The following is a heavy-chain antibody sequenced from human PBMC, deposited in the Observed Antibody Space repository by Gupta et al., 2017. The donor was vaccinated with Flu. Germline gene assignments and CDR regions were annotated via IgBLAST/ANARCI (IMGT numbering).Heavy chain of an antibody. D-gene: IGHD2-15*01. Sequence: VQLQESGPGLVKPSETLSLTCAVSGGPINSNYYWGWIRQPPGKGLEWIGNVFHGGGTFYTPSLKSRVTMSVDTSKNEFSLRLTSVTAADTAVYYCARDLVGGRYYFDLWGQGTLVTVSS. V-gene: IGHV4-38-2*02. CDR2: VFHGGGT. J-gene: IGHJ4*02. CDR1: GGPINSNYY. CDR3: ARDLVGGRYYFDL.